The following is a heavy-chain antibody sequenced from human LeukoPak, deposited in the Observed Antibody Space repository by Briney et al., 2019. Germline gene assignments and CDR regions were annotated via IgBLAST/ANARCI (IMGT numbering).Heavy chain of an antibody. CDR2: ITASGDST. J-gene: IGHJ4*02. Sequence: GGSLRLSCAASGFTFSNYVMIWVRQAPGKGLEWVSGITASGDSTYYGDSVRGRFTMSRDNSKNTVYLQMNSLRVDDTAVYFCARRDIVVVVSASDYWGQGTLVTVSS. CDR3: ARRDIVVVVSASDY. V-gene: IGHV3-23*01. CDR1: GFTFSNYV. D-gene: IGHD2-15*01.